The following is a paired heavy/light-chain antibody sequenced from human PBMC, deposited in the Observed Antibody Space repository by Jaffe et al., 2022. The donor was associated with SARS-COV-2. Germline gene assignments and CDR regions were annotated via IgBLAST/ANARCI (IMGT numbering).Light chain of an antibody. J-gene: IGKJ2*01. CDR2: AAS. V-gene: IGKV1-39*01. Sequence: DIQMTQSPSSLSASVGDRVTITCRTSQTVTTYLNWYQQKPGEAPKLLIYAASSLQSGVPSRFSGSGSETDFTLTLSSLQLEDIATYYCQQSSSTPYTFGQGTKLEIK. CDR1: QTVTTY. CDR3: QQSSSTPYT.
Heavy chain of an antibody. D-gene: IGHD3-16*01. CDR2: VYNSGTT. CDR1: GGSMRNFY. J-gene: IGHJ2*01. Sequence: QVQLQESGPGLVKSSETLSLICTVSGGSMRNFYWSWIRQPPGRGLEWIGYVYNSGTTNYSPSLKSRVTISMDTSKNQVSLKVTYVTAADTAFYYCARDNGGFKRGDFDLWGRGTLVTVSS. V-gene: IGHV4-59*01. CDR3: ARDNGGFKRGDFDL.